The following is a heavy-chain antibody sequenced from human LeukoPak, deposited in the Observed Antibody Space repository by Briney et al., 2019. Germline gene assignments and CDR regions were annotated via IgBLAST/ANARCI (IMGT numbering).Heavy chain of an antibody. CDR3: ARGGLEGRATSSSSYYYYYMDV. J-gene: IGHJ6*03. CDR2: ISSSSSYI. Sequence: GGSLRLSCAASGFTFSSYWMSWVRQAPGKGLEWVSSISSSSSYIYYADSVKGRFTISRDNAKNSLYLQMNSLRAEDTAVYYCARGGLEGRATSSSSYYYYYMDVWGKGTTVTVSS. D-gene: IGHD6-6*01. V-gene: IGHV3-21*01. CDR1: GFTFSSYW.